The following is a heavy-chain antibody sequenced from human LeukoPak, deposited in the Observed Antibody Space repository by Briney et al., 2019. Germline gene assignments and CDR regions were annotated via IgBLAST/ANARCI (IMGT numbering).Heavy chain of an antibody. Sequence: SETLSLTCTVSGGSISSGSYYWSWIRQPAGKGLEWIGRIYTSGSTNYNPSLKSRVTISVDTSKNQFSLKLSSVTAADTAVYYCARDPGGYSYGLYYYYMDVWGKGTTVTVSS. D-gene: IGHD5-18*01. CDR3: ARDPGGYSYGLYYYYMDV. V-gene: IGHV4-61*02. J-gene: IGHJ6*03. CDR1: GGSISSGSYY. CDR2: IYTSGST.